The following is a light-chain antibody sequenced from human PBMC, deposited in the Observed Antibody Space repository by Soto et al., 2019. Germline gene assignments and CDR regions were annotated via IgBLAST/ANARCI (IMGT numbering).Light chain of an antibody. J-gene: IGKJ4*01. CDR2: DAS. V-gene: IGKV3-15*01. CDR1: HRVNTY. CDR3: QPYKNWPLT. Sequence: EILMTQSPATLSVSPGERATLSCRASHRVNTYLALYQQRPGQAPRLLIYDASTRATDIPARFSGSGSGTEFTLTIISLQYADFAGDDCQPYKNWPLTFGGGTKVES.